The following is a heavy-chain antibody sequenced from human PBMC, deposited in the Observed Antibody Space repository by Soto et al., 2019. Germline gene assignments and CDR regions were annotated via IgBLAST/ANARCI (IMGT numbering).Heavy chain of an antibody. D-gene: IGHD5-12*01. CDR1: SGSISSSNW. J-gene: IGHJ6*03. V-gene: IGHV4-4*02. CDR3: ARDKVLGLRPDTDTVYYYYYMEV. Sequence: PSETLSLTCAVSSGSISSSNWWSWVRQPPGKGLEWIGEIYHSGSTNYNPSLKSRVTISVDKSKNQFSLKLSSVTAADTAVYYCARDKVLGLRPDTDTVYYYYYMEVWGKGTTVTVSS. CDR2: IYHSGST.